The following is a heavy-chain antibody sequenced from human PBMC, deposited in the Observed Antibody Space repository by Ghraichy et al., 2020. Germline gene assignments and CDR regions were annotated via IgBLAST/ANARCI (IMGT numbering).Heavy chain of an antibody. CDR1: GGSISSGDYY. Sequence: SQTLSLTCTVSGGSISSGDYYWSWIRQPPGKGLEWIGYIYYSGSTYYNPSLKSRVTISVDTSKNQFSLKLSSVTAADTAVYYCAREGVSDSSGYYQYYFDYWGQGTLVTVSS. J-gene: IGHJ4*02. CDR2: IYYSGST. V-gene: IGHV4-30-4*01. CDR3: AREGVSDSSGYYQYYFDY. D-gene: IGHD3-22*01.